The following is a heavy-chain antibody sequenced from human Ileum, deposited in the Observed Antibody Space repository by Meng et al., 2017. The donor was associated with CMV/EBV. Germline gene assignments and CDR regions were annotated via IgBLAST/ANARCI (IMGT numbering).Heavy chain of an antibody. CDR2: TANKGNSYTT. Sequence: EVQLLESGGDLVQPGGSLRLSCVGSGFTFSSYALSWVRQAPGKGLECVGRTANKGNSYTTEYAASVKGRFTISRDDSKNSLYLQMNSLNTEDTAVYYCVRMAYYDSSGYYGYFDYWGQGSLVTVSS. D-gene: IGHD3-22*01. CDR1: GFTFSSYA. J-gene: IGHJ4*02. CDR3: VRMAYYDSSGYYGYFDY. V-gene: IGHV3-72*01.